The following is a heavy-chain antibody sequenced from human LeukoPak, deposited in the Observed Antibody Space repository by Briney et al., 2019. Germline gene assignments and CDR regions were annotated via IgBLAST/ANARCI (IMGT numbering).Heavy chain of an antibody. Sequence: SVKVSCKXSGGTFSSYAISWVRQAPRQGLEWMGRIIPIFGTANYAQKFQGRVTITTDESTSTAYMELSSLRSEDTAVYYCARNVLRFLEWLSPLDYWGQGTLVTVSS. J-gene: IGHJ4*02. CDR2: IIPIFGTA. V-gene: IGHV1-69*05. CDR3: ARNVLRFLEWLSPLDY. CDR1: GGTFSSYA. D-gene: IGHD3-3*01.